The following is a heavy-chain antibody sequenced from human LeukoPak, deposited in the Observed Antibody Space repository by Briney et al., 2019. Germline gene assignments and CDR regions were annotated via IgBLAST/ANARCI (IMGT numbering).Heavy chain of an antibody. D-gene: IGHD5-18*01. J-gene: IGHJ4*02. CDR3: ARDQWYSYGFPRFDY. Sequence: ASVKVSCKASGYTFTSYGISWVRQAPGQGLEWMGWISAYNGNTNYAQKLQGSVTMTTDTSTSTAYMELRSLRSDDTAVYYCARDQWYSYGFPRFDYWGQGTLVTVSS. CDR1: GYTFTSYG. CDR2: ISAYNGNT. V-gene: IGHV1-18*01.